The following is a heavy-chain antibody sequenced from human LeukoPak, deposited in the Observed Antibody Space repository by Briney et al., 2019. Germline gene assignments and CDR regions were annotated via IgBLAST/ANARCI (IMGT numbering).Heavy chain of an antibody. CDR2: MYYSGST. J-gene: IGHJ5*02. D-gene: IGHD2-21*02. Sequence: PSETLSLTCTVSGGSISSSNYYWGWIRQPPGKGLEWIVSMYYSGSTYYNPSLKSRVTISVDTSKNQFSLKLSSVTAADTAVYYCARTYCGGDCSLYNWFDPWGQGTLVTVSS. CDR3: ARTYCGGDCSLYNWFDP. CDR1: GGSISSSNYY. V-gene: IGHV4-39*01.